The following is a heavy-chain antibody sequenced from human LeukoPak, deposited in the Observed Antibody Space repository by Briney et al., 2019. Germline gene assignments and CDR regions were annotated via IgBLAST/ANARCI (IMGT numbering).Heavy chain of an antibody. J-gene: IGHJ4*02. Sequence: QSGGSLRLSCAASGFTFSSYWMHWVRQAPGKGLVWVSRIKTDGSITSYADSVKDRFTISRDNAKNSLFLQMNNLRVDDSAVYYCAREYTAMAYDYWGQGNLVTVSS. D-gene: IGHD5-18*01. CDR1: GFTFSSYW. V-gene: IGHV3-74*01. CDR2: IKTDGSIT. CDR3: AREYTAMAYDY.